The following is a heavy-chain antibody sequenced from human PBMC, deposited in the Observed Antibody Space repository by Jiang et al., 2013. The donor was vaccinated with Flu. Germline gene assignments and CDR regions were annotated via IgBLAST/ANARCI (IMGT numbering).Heavy chain of an antibody. J-gene: IGHJ5*02. Sequence: SGAEVKKPGSSVKVSCKASGGTFSSYAISWVRQAPGQGLEWMGGIIPIFGTANYAQKFQGRVTITADKSTSTAYMELSSLRSEDTAVYYCAISLPNFDSGEPLLTPLGGFDPWGQGSLVSVSS. CDR2: IIPIFGTA. D-gene: IGHD3-10*01. CDR1: GGTFSSYA. CDR3: AISLPNFDSGEPLLTPLGGFDP. V-gene: IGHV1-69*06.